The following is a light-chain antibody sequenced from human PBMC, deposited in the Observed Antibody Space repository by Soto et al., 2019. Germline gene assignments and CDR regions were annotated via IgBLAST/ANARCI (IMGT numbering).Light chain of an antibody. Sequence: DIQMTQSPSTLSAPVGNRVTITCRASESISSWLAWYQQEPGKAPKLLIYDASSLQSGVPSRFSGSGSGTEFTLTISSLQPDDFATYYCHQYNSYPYTFGQGTKLEIK. CDR2: DAS. J-gene: IGKJ2*01. CDR3: HQYNSYPYT. CDR1: ESISSW. V-gene: IGKV1-5*01.